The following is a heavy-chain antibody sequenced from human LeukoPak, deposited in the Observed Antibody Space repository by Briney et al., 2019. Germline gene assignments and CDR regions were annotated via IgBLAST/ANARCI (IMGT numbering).Heavy chain of an antibody. Sequence: PSETLPLNCTVSGGSISGHYWSWIRQPPGKGLGWIGYIYYSGSTNYNPSLKSRVTISVDTSKNQFSVTLSSVTAADTAVYYCARVPVVVSAMAGYYYGMDVWGQGTTVTVSS. CDR3: ARVPVVVSAMAGYYYGMDV. J-gene: IGHJ6*02. CDR1: GGSISGHY. V-gene: IGHV4-59*11. D-gene: IGHD2-21*02. CDR2: IYYSGST.